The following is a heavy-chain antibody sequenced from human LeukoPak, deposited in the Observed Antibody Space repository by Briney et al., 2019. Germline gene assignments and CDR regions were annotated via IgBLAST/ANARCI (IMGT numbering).Heavy chain of an antibody. V-gene: IGHV3-13*01. D-gene: IGHD6-19*01. J-gene: IGHJ4*02. Sequence: GGSLRLSCAASGFTFIDYDMHWLRQVIGKGLEWVSAIGIRGDTHYSGSLKGRFTISRENAESSLYLQMNSLRAEDTAVYYCARGGIQVSGIDEFDYWGQGTLVTVSS. CDR1: GFTFIDYD. CDR2: IGIRGDT. CDR3: ARGGIQVSGIDEFDY.